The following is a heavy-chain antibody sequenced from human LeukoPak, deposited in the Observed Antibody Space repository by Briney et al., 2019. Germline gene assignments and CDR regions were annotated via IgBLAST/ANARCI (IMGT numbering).Heavy chain of an antibody. CDR1: GLTVSSNF. V-gene: IGHV3-66*02. CDR3: ARDVGGMATGYFDY. J-gene: IGHJ4*02. Sequence: QPGGSLRLSCAASGLTVSSNFMSWVRQAPGKGLEWVSVIHSDGRTFYADTVKGRFTVSRDNSNDMLFLQMNSLRAEDTAVYYCARDVGGMATGYFDYWGQGTPVTVSS. CDR2: IHSDGRT. D-gene: IGHD5-12*01.